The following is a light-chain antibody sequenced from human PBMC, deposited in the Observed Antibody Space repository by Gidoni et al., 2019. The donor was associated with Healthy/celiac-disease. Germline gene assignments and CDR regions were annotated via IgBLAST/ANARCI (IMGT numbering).Light chain of an antibody. CDR1: SSNIGSNY. CDR2: RHN. J-gene: IGLJ3*02. Sequence: QSVLTQPPSASGTPGQRVTISCSGSSSNIGSNYVSWYQQHPGAAPKLLIYRHNQRPSGVPDRFSGSKSGTSASLAIRWLRSEDEADYYCAAWDDSLSGWVFGGGTKLTVL. V-gene: IGLV1-47*01. CDR3: AAWDDSLSGWV.